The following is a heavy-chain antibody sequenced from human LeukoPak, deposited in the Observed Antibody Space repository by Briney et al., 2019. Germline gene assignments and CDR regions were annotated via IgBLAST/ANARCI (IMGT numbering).Heavy chain of an antibody. Sequence: SGGSLRLSCAASGFHFSTYSMHWVRQAPGKGLEWVSSISSSGSYIYYADSVEGRFTISRDSAESSLYLQMNSLRVEDTALYFCARGRGGSVIGGVIVDWGQGTLVTVSS. CDR3: ARGRGGSVIGGVIVD. CDR2: ISSSGSYI. D-gene: IGHD3-16*02. J-gene: IGHJ4*02. CDR1: GFHFSTYS. V-gene: IGHV3-21*01.